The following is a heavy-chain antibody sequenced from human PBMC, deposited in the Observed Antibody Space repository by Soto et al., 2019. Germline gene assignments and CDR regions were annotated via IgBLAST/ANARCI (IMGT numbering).Heavy chain of an antibody. CDR2: ISAYNGNT. V-gene: IGHV1-18*04. CDR3: ARDPKDIVLMVYAIGPSDGQDV. J-gene: IGHJ6*02. D-gene: IGHD2-8*01. CDR1: GYTFTSYG. Sequence: ASVKVSCKASGYTFTSYGISWVRQAPGQGLEWMGWISAYNGNTNYAQKLQGRVTMTTDTSTSTAYMELRSLRSDDTAVYYCARDPKDIVLMVYAIGPSDGQDVWGQGTTVPVSS.